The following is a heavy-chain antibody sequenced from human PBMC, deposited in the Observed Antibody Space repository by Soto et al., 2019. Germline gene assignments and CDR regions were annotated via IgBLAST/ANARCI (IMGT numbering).Heavy chain of an antibody. D-gene: IGHD6-13*01. Sequence: GGSLRLSCAASGFTVSSNYMSWVRQAPGKGLEWVSAISGSGGSTYYADSVKGRFTISRDNSKNTLYLQMNSLRAEDTAVYYCAKGKGYSSSWYWFDPWGQGTLVTVSS. CDR2: ISGSGGST. V-gene: IGHV3-23*01. J-gene: IGHJ5*02. CDR3: AKGKGYSSSWYWFDP. CDR1: GFTVSSNY.